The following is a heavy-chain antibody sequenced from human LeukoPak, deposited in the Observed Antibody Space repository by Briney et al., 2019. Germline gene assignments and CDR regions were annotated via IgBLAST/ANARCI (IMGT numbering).Heavy chain of an antibody. V-gene: IGHV3-30*18. CDR2: TSYDGSNK. CDR3: AKWDLGDYDY. CDR1: GFTFSSYG. D-gene: IGHD1-26*01. Sequence: GGSLRLSCAASGFTFSSYGMHWVRQAPGKGLEWVAVTSYDGSNKYYADSVKGRFTISRDNSKNTLYLQVNSLRAEDTAVYYCAKWDLGDYDYWGQGTLVTVSS. J-gene: IGHJ4*02.